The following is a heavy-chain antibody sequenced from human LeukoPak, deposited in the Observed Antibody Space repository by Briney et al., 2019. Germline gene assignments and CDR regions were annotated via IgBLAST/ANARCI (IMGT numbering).Heavy chain of an antibody. CDR3: ARGWLYGSDS. CDR1: GFAFSGYW. V-gene: IGHV3-74*01. J-gene: IGHJ5*02. Sequence: PGESLRLSCAASGFAFSGYWMHWVRQAPGKGLVWVSQIKTDGSRTDYADSVKGRFTVSRDNAKNTVYLQMNSLRAEDTAVYYCARGWLYGSDSWGQGTLVTVSS. D-gene: IGHD2-8*01. CDR2: IKTDGSRT.